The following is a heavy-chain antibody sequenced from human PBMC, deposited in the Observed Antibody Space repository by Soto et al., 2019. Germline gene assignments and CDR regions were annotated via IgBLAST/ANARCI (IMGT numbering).Heavy chain of an antibody. Sequence: SVKVSCKASGGTFSSYAISWVLQAPGQGLELMGGIIPIFGTANYAQKFQGRVTITADKSTSTAYMELSSLRSEDTAVYYCARGARITIFGXVIQTREWDYYYYGMDVWGQGTTVTVSS. J-gene: IGHJ6*02. CDR3: ARGARITIFGXVIQTREWDYYYYGMDV. CDR1: GGTFSSYA. V-gene: IGHV1-69*06. CDR2: IIPIFGTA. D-gene: IGHD3-3*01.